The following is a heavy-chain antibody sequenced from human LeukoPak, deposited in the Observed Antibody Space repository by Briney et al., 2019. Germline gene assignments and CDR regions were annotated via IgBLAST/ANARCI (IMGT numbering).Heavy chain of an antibody. CDR1: GFTFDAYA. V-gene: IGHV3-9*03. CDR2: ISWNSGSI. CDR3: AKGSITGTTGFDY. Sequence: GGSLRLSCAASGFTFDAYAMHWVRQAPGKGLEWVSGISWNSGSIGYADSVKGRFTISRDNAKNSLYLQMNSLRAEDMALYYCAKGSITGTTGFDYWGQGTLVTVSS. J-gene: IGHJ4*02. D-gene: IGHD1-7*01.